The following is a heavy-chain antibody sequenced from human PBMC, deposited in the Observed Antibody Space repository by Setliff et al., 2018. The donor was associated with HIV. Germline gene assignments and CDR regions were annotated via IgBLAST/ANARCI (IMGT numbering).Heavy chain of an antibody. CDR1: GYTFTSSD. Sequence: ASVKVSCKASGYTFTSSDIYWVRQATGQGLEWMGWVNPKSGNTGFAQKFQGRVTMTRNTSISTAYMQLSSLRSEDTAVYFCARAPRGVGSSSHFDYWGRGTLVTVSS. J-gene: IGHJ4*02. CDR2: VNPKSGNT. V-gene: IGHV1-8*02. D-gene: IGHD2-2*01. CDR3: ARAPRGVGSSSHFDY.